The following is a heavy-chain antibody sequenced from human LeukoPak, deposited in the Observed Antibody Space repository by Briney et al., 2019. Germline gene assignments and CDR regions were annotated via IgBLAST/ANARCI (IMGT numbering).Heavy chain of an antibody. CDR2: INPSGGST. V-gene: IGHV1-46*01. D-gene: IGHD1-7*01. CDR1: GYTFTSYY. CDR3: ARDEYNWNYPHYFDY. Sequence: ASVKVSCKASGYTFTSYYMHWVRQAPGQGLEWMGIINPSGGSTSYAQKFQGRVTMTRDMSTSTVYMELSSLRSDDTAVYYCARDEYNWNYPHYFDYWGQGTLVTVSS. J-gene: IGHJ4*02.